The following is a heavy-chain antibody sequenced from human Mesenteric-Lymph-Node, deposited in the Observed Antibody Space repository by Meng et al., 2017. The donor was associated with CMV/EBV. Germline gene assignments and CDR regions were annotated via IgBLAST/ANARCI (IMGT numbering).Heavy chain of an antibody. D-gene: IGHD3-22*01. CDR1: EFTFSDYY. Sequence: GGSLRLSCAASEFTFSDYYMSWIRQAPGKGPEWVSYISGSSTTIYYADSVKGRFTISRDNAKKSLYLQMNSLRAEDTAVYYCAPVPWLHSDWGQGTLVTVSS. CDR3: APVPWLHSD. J-gene: IGHJ4*02. V-gene: IGHV3-11*01. CDR2: ISGSSTTI.